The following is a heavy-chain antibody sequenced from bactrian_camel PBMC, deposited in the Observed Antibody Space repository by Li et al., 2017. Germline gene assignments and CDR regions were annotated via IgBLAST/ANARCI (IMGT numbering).Heavy chain of an antibody. V-gene: IGHV3S53*01. CDR3: AATAFGRLVATCRRANDVAN. J-gene: IGHJ4*01. Sequence: HVQLVESGGGSVQAGGSLRLSCAYTSSTYCMAWFRQAPGKEREGVAAVIGASTTSYADSVRGRLTISRDNAKNTLYLQMNSLKPEDTAMYYCAATAFGRLVATCRRANDVANWGQGTQVTVS. CDR1: SSTYC. D-gene: IGHD4*01. CDR2: VIGASTT.